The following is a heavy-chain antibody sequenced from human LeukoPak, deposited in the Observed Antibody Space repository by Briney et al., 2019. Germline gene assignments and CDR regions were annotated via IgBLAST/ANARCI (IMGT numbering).Heavy chain of an antibody. CDR3: ATNTPYYYDSSGYRIDY. CDR2: IIPIFGTA. Sequence: GASVNVSCKASGGTFSSYAISWVRQAPGQGLEWMGGIIPIFGTANYAQKFQGRVTITADESTSTAYMELSSLRSEDTAVYYCATNTPYYYDSSGYRIDYWGQGTLVTVSS. J-gene: IGHJ4*02. D-gene: IGHD3-22*01. CDR1: GGTFSSYA. V-gene: IGHV1-69*13.